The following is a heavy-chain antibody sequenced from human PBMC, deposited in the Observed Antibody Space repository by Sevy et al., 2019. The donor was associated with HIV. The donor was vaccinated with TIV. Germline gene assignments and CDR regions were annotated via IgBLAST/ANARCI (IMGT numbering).Heavy chain of an antibody. CDR2: IYSGGST. J-gene: IGHJ4*02. CDR3: ARSPRLGYGSGGSCYGYFDY. CDR1: GFTVSSNY. Sequence: GGSLRLSCAASGFTVSSNYMSWVRQAPGKGLEWVSVIYSGGSTYYADSVKGRFTISRDNSKNTPYLQMNSLRAEDTAVYYWARSPRLGYGSGGSCYGYFDYWGQGTLVTVSS. V-gene: IGHV3-53*01. D-gene: IGHD2-15*01.